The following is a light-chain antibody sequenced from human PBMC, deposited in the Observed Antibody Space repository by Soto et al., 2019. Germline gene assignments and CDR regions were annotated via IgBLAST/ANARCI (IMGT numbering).Light chain of an antibody. J-gene: IGKJ1*01. CDR3: QQNGSSVTWT. CDR1: PSVSGTS. Sequence: EIVLTQSPGPLSLSPGEIATLSCSASPSVSGTSLAWYQQKPGQTPRLLIHSASTRASAIPDRFRGSGSGTDFTLTISRLAPEDFAVYSCQQNGSSVTWTFGQGTKVDIK. CDR2: SAS. V-gene: IGKV3-20*01.